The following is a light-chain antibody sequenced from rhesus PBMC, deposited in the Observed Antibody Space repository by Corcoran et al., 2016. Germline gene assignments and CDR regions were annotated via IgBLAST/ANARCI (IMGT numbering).Light chain of an antibody. CDR2: GAS. CDR3: QHGYGIPLT. CDR1: QGIRNK. J-gene: IGKJ4*01. V-gene: IGKV1-25*02. Sequence: DIQMTQSPSSLSASVGDTVTITCQASQGIRNKLAWYQQKPGKVPKLLLYGASTSQSGVPSRFSGSGSGTDFTLPISSLLAEDFATYYCQHGYGIPLTFGGGTKVELK.